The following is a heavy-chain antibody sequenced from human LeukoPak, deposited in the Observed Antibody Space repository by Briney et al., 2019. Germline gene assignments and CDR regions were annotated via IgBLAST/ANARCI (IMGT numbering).Heavy chain of an antibody. J-gene: IGHJ4*02. CDR2: ISSSSSHI. Sequence: GGSLRLSCAASGFTFSSYSMNWVRQAPGKGLEWVSSISSSSSHIYYADSVKGRFTISRDNAKNSLYLQMNSLRAEDTAVYYCACTKNADYWGQGALVTVSS. V-gene: IGHV3-21*01. CDR1: GFTFSSYS. CDR3: ACTKNADY.